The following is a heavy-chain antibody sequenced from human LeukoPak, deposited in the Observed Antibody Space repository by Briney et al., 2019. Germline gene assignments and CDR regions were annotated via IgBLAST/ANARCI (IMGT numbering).Heavy chain of an antibody. J-gene: IGHJ3*02. CDR3: ARVLIPIVVVPAATFFDI. D-gene: IGHD2-2*01. CDR2: IIPIFGTA. Sequence: SVKVSCKASGGPFSSYAISWVRQAPGQGLEWMGGIIPIFGTANYAQKFQGRVTITADESTSTAYMELSSLRSEDTAVYYCARVLIPIVVVPAATFFDIWGQGTMVTVSS. V-gene: IGHV1-69*13. CDR1: GGPFSSYA.